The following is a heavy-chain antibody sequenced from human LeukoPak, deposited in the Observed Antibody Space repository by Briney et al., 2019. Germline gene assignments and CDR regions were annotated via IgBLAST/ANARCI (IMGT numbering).Heavy chain of an antibody. J-gene: IGHJ6*04. Sequence: GGSLRLSCAGSGFTFRDYVMNWVRQVPGKGLDWISYINIGGDTIHYADSVKGRFTMSRDNAKNSVYLQMNSLRAEDTAVYYCAELGITMIGGVWGKGTTVTISS. CDR3: AELGITMIGGV. V-gene: IGHV3-48*03. CDR1: GFTFRDYV. D-gene: IGHD3-10*02. CDR2: INIGGDTI.